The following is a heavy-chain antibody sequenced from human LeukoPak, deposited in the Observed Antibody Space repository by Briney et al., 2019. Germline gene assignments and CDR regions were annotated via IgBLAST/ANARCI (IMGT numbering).Heavy chain of an antibody. Sequence: GGSLRLSCAASGFTFSSYWMRWVRQAPGRGREWVANIKQDGSEKYYVDPVKGRFTISRDNAKNSLYLQMNSLRAEDTAVYYCARDKWEPSLWGQGTLVTVSS. CDR1: GFTFSSYW. CDR2: IKQDGSEK. CDR3: ARDKWEPSL. V-gene: IGHV3-7*03. J-gene: IGHJ4*02. D-gene: IGHD1-26*01.